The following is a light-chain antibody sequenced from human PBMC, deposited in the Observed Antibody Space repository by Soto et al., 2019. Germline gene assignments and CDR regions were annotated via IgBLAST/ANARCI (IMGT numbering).Light chain of an antibody. CDR1: SSDVGGYNH. V-gene: IGLV2-14*01. J-gene: IGLJ1*01. CDR2: EVS. CDR3: SSYTSRSTLDYV. Sequence: QSALTQPASVSGSPGQSITISCTGTSSDVGGYNHVSWYQQHPGKAPKLMIYEVSNRPSGVSNRFSGSKSGNTASLPISGLQAEDDADYYCSSYTSRSTLDYVFGSGTKLTVL.